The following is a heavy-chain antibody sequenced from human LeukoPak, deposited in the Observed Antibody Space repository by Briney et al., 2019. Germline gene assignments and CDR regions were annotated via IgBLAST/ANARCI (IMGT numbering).Heavy chain of an antibody. J-gene: IGHJ4*01. Sequence: GGSLRLSCAASGFNFIDYSMNWVRQAPGKGLEWISYIGISSGNTKYADSVKGRFTISRDEARNSLYLQMNSLRVEDTAMYYCARDHRYAFDNWGHGTLVTVSS. D-gene: IGHD5-12*01. V-gene: IGHV3-48*01. CDR1: GFNFIDYS. CDR2: IGISSGNT. CDR3: ARDHRYAFDN.